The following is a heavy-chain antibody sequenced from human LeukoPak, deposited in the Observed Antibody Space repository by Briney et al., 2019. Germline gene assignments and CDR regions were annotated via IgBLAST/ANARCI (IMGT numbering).Heavy chain of an antibody. CDR2: IIPIFGTA. CDR1: GGTFSSYA. J-gene: IGHJ4*02. D-gene: IGHD3-22*01. Sequence: GASVKVSCKASGGTFSSYAISWVRQAPGQGLEWMGGIIPIFGTANYAQKFQGRVTLTADESTSTAYMELSSLRSEDTAVYYCARVGSPVAPGYYDSSGYWYDYWGQGTLVTVSS. CDR3: ARVGSPVAPGYYDSSGYWYDY. V-gene: IGHV1-69*13.